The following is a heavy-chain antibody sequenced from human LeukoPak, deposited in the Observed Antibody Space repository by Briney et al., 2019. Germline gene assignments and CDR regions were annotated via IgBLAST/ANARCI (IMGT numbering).Heavy chain of an antibody. D-gene: IGHD4-11*01. Sequence: ASVKVSCKASGYIFTGYYMHWVRQAPGHGPEWMGWMNPNNDNTGYAQRFQGRVTMTRNTSISTAYLELSSLRYEDTAVYFCARGGATVDYTIDYWGQGTLVTVSS. J-gene: IGHJ4*02. V-gene: IGHV1-8*02. CDR2: MNPNNDNT. CDR1: GYIFTGYY. CDR3: ARGGATVDYTIDY.